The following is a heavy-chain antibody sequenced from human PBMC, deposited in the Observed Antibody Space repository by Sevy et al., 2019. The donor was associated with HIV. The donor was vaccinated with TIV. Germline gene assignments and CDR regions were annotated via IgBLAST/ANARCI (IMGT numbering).Heavy chain of an antibody. CDR3: ARHKRSIAAEYFDY. Sequence: SETLSLTCTVSGGSISSSSYYWGWIRQPPGKGLEWIGSIYYSGSTYYNPSLKSRVTISVDTSKNQFSLKLSSVTAADPAVYYCARHKRSIAAEYFDYWGQGTLVTVSS. CDR1: GGSISSSSYY. D-gene: IGHD6-25*01. CDR2: IYYSGST. V-gene: IGHV4-39*01. J-gene: IGHJ4*02.